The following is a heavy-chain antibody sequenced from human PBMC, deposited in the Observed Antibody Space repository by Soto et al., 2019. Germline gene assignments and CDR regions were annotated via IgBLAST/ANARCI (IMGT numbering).Heavy chain of an antibody. CDR3: ARDSSDFDY. J-gene: IGHJ4*02. CDR1: VFTFSSYS. Sequence: GGSLRLSCATSVFTFSSYSMNWVRQAPGKGLEWVSSISSSSSYIYYADSMKGRLTISRDNAKNSLYLQMNSLRAEDTAVYYCARDSSDFDYWGPGTLVTAPQ. D-gene: IGHD6-6*01. V-gene: IGHV3-21*01. CDR2: ISSSSSYI.